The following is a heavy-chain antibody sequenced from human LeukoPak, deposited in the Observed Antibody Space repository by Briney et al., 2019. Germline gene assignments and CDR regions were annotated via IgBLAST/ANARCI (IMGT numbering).Heavy chain of an antibody. J-gene: IGHJ4*02. CDR2: IYHSGST. Sequence: SETLSLTCAVSGYSISSGYYWGWIRQPPGKGLEWIGSIYHSGSTYYNPSLKSRVTISVDTPKNQFSLKLSSVTAADTAVYYSAIRATEGWYYFDYWAQGTLVTVSS. V-gene: IGHV4-38-2*01. CDR3: AIRATEGWYYFDY. CDR1: GYSISSGYY. D-gene: IGHD5-12*01.